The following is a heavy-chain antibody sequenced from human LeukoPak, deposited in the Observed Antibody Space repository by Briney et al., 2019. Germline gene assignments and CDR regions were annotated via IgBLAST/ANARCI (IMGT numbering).Heavy chain of an antibody. CDR3: AKIMITVTTSYY. J-gene: IGHJ4*02. Sequence: GGSLRLSCAASGFTFSSYEMNWVRQAPGKGLEWLSYISSSGTTIKYADSVTGRFTISREKAKNSLYLQVNSLRAENTAVYSCAKIMITVTTSYYWGQGTLVTVSS. CDR1: GFTFSSYE. D-gene: IGHD4-17*01. CDR2: ISSSGTTI. V-gene: IGHV3-48*03.